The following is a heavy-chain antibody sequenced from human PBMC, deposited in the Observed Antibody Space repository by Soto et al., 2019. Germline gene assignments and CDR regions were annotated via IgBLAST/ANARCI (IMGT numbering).Heavy chain of an antibody. CDR1: GGSISSYY. CDR3: ARHPGITMVRGPRNHYYYYYYMDV. Sequence: SETLSLTCTVSGGSISSYYWSWIRQPPGKGLEWIGYIYYSGSTNYNPSLKSRVTISVDTSKNQFSLKLGSVTAADTAVYYCARHPGITMVRGPRNHYYYYYYMDVWGKGTTVTVSS. CDR2: IYYSGST. J-gene: IGHJ6*03. D-gene: IGHD3-10*01. V-gene: IGHV4-59*08.